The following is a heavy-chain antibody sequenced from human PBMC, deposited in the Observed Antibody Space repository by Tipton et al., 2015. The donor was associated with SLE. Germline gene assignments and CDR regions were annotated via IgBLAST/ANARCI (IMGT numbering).Heavy chain of an antibody. D-gene: IGHD6-6*01. V-gene: IGHV4-59*01. Sequence: TLSLTCNVSGASISSSYLSWIRQPPGKGLEWIGHIYQSGGTYYNPSLKGRVTISVDTSKNQFSLKLRSVTAADTALYYCARKATEAPPYWYFDLWGRGTLVTVSS. CDR1: GASISSSY. CDR2: IYQSGGT. CDR3: ARKATEAPPYWYFDL. J-gene: IGHJ2*01.